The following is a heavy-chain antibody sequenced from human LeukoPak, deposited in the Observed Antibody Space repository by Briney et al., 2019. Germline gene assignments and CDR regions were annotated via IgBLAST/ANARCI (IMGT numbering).Heavy chain of an antibody. Sequence: SETLSLICTVSGGSISSSSYYWGWIRQPPGKGLEWFGSIYYSGSTYYNPSLKSRVTISVDTSKNQFSLKLSSVTAADTAVYYCARHEDIVVVPAAARGAFDIWGQGTMVTVSP. CDR2: IYYSGST. CDR1: GGSISSSSYY. J-gene: IGHJ3*02. CDR3: ARHEDIVVVPAAARGAFDI. V-gene: IGHV4-39*01. D-gene: IGHD2-2*01.